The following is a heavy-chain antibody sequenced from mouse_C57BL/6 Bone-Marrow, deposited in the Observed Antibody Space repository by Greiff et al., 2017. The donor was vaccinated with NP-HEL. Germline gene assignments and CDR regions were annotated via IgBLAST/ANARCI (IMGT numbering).Heavy chain of an antibody. J-gene: IGHJ2*01. CDR2: IDPEDGDT. D-gene: IGHD1-1*01. CDR3: NTSLVWVTTVSYYFDY. CDR1: GFNIKDYY. V-gene: IGHV14-1*01. Sequence: EVKLVESGAELVRPGASVKLSCTASGFNIKDYYMHWVKQRPEQGLEWIGRIDPEDGDTEYAPKFQGKATMTADTSSNTAYLQLSSLTSEDTAVYYCNTSLVWVTTVSYYFDYWGQGTTLTVSS.